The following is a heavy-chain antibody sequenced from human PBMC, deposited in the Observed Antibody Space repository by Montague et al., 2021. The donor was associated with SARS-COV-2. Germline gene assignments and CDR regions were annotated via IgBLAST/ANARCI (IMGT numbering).Heavy chain of an antibody. Sequence: SETLSLTCTVSGGSISSSSYYWGWIRQPPGKGLEWIGSVYYSGSTYYNPSLKSRVTISVDTPKNQFSLRLSSVTAADTAVYYCARISRNSGFVGVFDIWGQGTLATVSS. J-gene: IGHJ3*02. CDR3: ARISRNSGFVGVFDI. D-gene: IGHD3-22*01. CDR2: VYYSGST. CDR1: GGSISSSSYY. V-gene: IGHV4-39*07.